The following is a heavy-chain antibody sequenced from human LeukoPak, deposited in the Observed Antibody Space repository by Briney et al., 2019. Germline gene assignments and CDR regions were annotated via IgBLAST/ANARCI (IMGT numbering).Heavy chain of an antibody. J-gene: IGHJ3*02. CDR2: IIPIFGTA. D-gene: IGHD2/OR15-2a*01. Sequence: GASVKVSCKASGGTFSSYAISWVRQAPGQGLEWMGGIIPIFGTANYAQKFQGRVTITADESTSTAYMELSSLRSEDTAVYYCARPGEYCSNITCSPNHAFDIWGQGTMVTVSS. V-gene: IGHV1-69*13. CDR1: GGTFSSYA. CDR3: ARPGEYCSNITCSPNHAFDI.